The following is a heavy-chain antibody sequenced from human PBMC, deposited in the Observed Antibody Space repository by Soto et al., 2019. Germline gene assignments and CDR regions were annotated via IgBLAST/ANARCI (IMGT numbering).Heavy chain of an antibody. D-gene: IGHD5-12*01. CDR3: ARDIMSAPCIVATIDPDY. J-gene: IGHJ4*02. V-gene: IGHV3-7*05. CDR2: IKQDGSEK. Sequence: GGSLRLSCAASVFTFSSYWMSWVRQAPGKGLERVANIKQDGSEKYYVDSVKGRFTISRDNAKNSLYLQMNSLRAEDTAVYYCARDIMSAPCIVATIDPDYWGQGTLVTVSS. CDR1: VFTFSSYW.